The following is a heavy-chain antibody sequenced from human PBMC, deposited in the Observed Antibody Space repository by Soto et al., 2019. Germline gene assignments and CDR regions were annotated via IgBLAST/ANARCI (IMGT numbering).Heavy chain of an antibody. D-gene: IGHD2-15*01. J-gene: IGHJ4*02. CDR2: INHSGST. CDR3: ARAQYCSGGSCYVDY. CDR1: GGSFSGYY. V-gene: IGHV4-34*01. Sequence: SETLSLTCAVYGGSFSGYYWSWIRQPPGKGLEWIGEINHSGSTNYNPSLKSRVTISVDTSKNQFSLKLSSVTAADTAAYYCARAQYCSGGSCYVDYWGQGTLVTVSS.